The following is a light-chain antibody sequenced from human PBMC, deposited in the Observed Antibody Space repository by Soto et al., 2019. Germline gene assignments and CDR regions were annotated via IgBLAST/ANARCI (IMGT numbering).Light chain of an antibody. Sequence: AIQLTQSPSSLSASVGDRVTITCRASQGVSSSLAWYQQKPGTAPKLLIYDASDLETGVPSRFSGSGSGTDFTPTISSMQPEDFTTYCCQQFNDYPLTFRQGTRLEIK. J-gene: IGKJ5*01. V-gene: IGKV1D-13*01. CDR3: QQFNDYPLT. CDR2: DAS. CDR1: QGVSSS.